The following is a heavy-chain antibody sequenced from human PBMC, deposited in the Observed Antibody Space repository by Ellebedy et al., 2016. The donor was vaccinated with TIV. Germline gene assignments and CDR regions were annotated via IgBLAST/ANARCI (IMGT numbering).Heavy chain of an antibody. Sequence: PGGSLRLSCAASGFTFSSCAMSWVRQAPGKGLEWVSTICDSGDSTYYADSVKGRFTISRDNSKNMLYLQMNSLRAEDTALYYCVKERDGGWDYWGQGTLVTVSS. J-gene: IGHJ4*02. D-gene: IGHD6-19*01. CDR1: GFTFSSCA. CDR2: ICDSGDST. V-gene: IGHV3-23*01. CDR3: VKERDGGWDY.